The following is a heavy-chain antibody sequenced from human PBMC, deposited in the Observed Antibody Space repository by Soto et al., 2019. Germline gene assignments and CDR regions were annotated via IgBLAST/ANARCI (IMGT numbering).Heavy chain of an antibody. V-gene: IGHV1-18*04. CDR3: ARDQVPYDSSGYYSWFDP. J-gene: IGHJ5*02. D-gene: IGHD3-22*01. Sequence: QVQLVQSGAEVKKPGASVKVSCKASGYTFTSYGISWVRQAPGQGLEWMGWISAYNGNTNYAQKLQGRVTMTTDTPTSTAYMELRSLRSDDTAVYYCARDQVPYDSSGYYSWFDPWGQGTLVTVSS. CDR2: ISAYNGNT. CDR1: GYTFTSYG.